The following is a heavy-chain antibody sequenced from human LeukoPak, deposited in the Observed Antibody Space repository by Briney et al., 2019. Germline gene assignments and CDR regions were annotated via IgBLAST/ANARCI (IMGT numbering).Heavy chain of an antibody. CDR2: INRDGSST. D-gene: IGHD5-12*01. CDR3: ATDREYSQEP. V-gene: IGHV3-74*01. Sequence: GGSLRLSCGASGFTFRTSWMHRVRQAPGKGLMWVSFINRDGSSTNYVDSVKGRFTISRDNAKNTLYLQMNRLRDEDTAVYYCATDREYSQEPWGQGTLVTVSS. CDR1: GFTFRTSW. J-gene: IGHJ5*02.